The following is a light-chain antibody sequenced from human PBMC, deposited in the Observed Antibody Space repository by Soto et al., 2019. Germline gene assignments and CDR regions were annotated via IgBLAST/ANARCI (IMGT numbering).Light chain of an antibody. CDR1: QSVSSN. V-gene: IGKV3-20*01. CDR2: AAS. Sequence: EIMLTPSPGTLSVSPGERATLSCRASQSVSSNLAWYQQKPGQAPRLLIYAASTRATGIPDRFIGSGSETDFTLTISRLEPEDFAVYYCQHYGTSPTTFGRGTKVDIK. J-gene: IGKJ1*01. CDR3: QHYGTSPTT.